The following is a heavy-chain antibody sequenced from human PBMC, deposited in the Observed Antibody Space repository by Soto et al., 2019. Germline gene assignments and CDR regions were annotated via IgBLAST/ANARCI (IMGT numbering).Heavy chain of an antibody. Sequence: QVQLVESGGGVVQPGRSLRLSCAVSGFTVSTYGMHWVRQAPGKGLEWVAVISRDGGTKYYADSVKGRFTISRDNSRNILFLEMNSLRGDDMAVYYCTGEVASGYWGQGTLVTXSS. V-gene: IGHV3-30*03. D-gene: IGHD2-8*02. CDR3: TGEVASGY. CDR2: ISRDGGTK. CDR1: GFTVSTYG. J-gene: IGHJ4*02.